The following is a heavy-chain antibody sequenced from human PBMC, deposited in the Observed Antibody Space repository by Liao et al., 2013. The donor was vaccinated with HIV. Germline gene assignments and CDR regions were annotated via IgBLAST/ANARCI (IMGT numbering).Heavy chain of an antibody. CDR2: ILNNGPS. V-gene: IGHV4-59*12. D-gene: IGHD6-19*01. J-gene: IGHJ3*02. CDR1: GGSITGYY. Sequence: QVQLQESGPGLVKPSETLSLTCTVSGGSITGYYWSWIRQLPGKGLEWMGYILNNGPSNNNPSLKSRVTISVDRSTNQVSLKLTSVTAADTAVYFCARVRLAVPGVDAFDIWGQGKMVTVSS. CDR3: ARVRLAVPGVDAFDI.